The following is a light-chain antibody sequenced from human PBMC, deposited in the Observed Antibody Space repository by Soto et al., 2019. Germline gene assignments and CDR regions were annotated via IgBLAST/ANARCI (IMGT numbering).Light chain of an antibody. CDR2: KVV. CDR1: SNDVGNGYDS. CDR3: SSYTTDISPYV. J-gene: IGLJ1*01. Sequence: QSVLTQPASVSGSPGQSITISCTGTSNDVGNGYDSVSWYQHHPGKAPKLIIYKVVNRPSGVSNRFSGSKSGNTASLTISGLQAEDEADYYCSSYTTDISPYVFGTGTKLTVL. V-gene: IGLV2-14*01.